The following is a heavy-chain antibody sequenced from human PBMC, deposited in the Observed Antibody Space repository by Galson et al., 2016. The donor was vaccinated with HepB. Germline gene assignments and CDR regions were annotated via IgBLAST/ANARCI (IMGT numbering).Heavy chain of an antibody. Sequence: SLRLSCAASGFTFSTYTMNWVRQAPGKGLEWVSYISSSSTTIYYADSVKGRFTIPRDNVKNSLYLQMNSMRDEDTAAYYCARDQGWEPPTGFDYWGQGTLVTVSS. D-gene: IGHD1-26*01. V-gene: IGHV3-48*02. J-gene: IGHJ4*02. CDR1: GFTFSTYT. CDR2: ISSSSTTI. CDR3: ARDQGWEPPTGFDY.